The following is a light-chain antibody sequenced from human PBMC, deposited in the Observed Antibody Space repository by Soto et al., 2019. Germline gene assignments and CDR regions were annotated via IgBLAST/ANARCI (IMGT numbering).Light chain of an antibody. CDR1: QSFSSW. J-gene: IGKJ1*01. CDR2: DAF. V-gene: IGKV1-5*01. Sequence: DILMTQSPSTLSASVGDRVTITCRASQSFSSWSAWYQQKSWKAPHLLIYDAFTLESGVPSRFSGSGSGTEFSHNISTLQPEDFATYYRQKYESHLRKLGQGNKVDI. CDR3: QKYESHLRK.